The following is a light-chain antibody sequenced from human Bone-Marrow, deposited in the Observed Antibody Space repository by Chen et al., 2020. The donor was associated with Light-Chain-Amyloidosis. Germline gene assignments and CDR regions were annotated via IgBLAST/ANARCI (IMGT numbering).Light chain of an antibody. V-gene: IGLV1-40*01. Sequence: QSVLTQPPSVSGAPWPRVTISCTGSSSNIGAGYDIHGYQQLPGTAPKLLIYSHSNRPSGVPDRFSGSKSGTSASLAIAGLQAEDEADYYGQSYDRTLSGVVFGGGTKLSVL. CDR2: SHS. CDR3: QSYDRTLSGVV. CDR1: SSNIGAGYD. J-gene: IGLJ2*01.